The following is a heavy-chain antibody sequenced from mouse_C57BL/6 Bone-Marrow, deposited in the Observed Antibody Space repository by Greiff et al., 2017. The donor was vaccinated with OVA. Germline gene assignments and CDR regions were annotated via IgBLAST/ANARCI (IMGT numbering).Heavy chain of an antibody. V-gene: IGHV1-78*01. Sequence: QVQLKQSDAELVKPGASVKISCKVSGYTFTDHTIHWMKQRPEQGLEWIGYIYPRDGSTKYNEKFKGKATLTADKYSSTAYMQLNSLTSDDSAVYFCARGGDYYGSIYYAMDYWGQGTSVTVSS. D-gene: IGHD1-1*01. CDR2: IYPRDGST. J-gene: IGHJ4*01. CDR3: ARGGDYYGSIYYAMDY. CDR1: GYTFTDHT.